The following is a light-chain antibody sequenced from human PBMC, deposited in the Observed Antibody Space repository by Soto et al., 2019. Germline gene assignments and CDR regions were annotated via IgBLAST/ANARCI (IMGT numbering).Light chain of an antibody. Sequence: VLPRFPPPWPLSPGARATLSSGASQTIHTSLAWYQQKPGQPPRLVVYESSLRKSGVPARFSGSGSGAEFTLTISSLEPEDFATYYCQQCGSSRWTFGQGTKVDIK. V-gene: IGKV3D-20*01. J-gene: IGKJ1*01. CDR3: QQCGSSRWT. CDR2: ESS. CDR1: QTIHTS.